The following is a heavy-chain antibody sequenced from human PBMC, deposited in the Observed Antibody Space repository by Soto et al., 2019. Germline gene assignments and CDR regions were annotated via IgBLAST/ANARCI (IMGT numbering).Heavy chain of an antibody. D-gene: IGHD1-26*01. CDR2: IIPILGIA. CDR3: ARQRELRGS. Sequence: QVQLVQSGAEVKKPGSSVKVSCKASGGTFSSYTISWVRQAPGQGLEWMGRIIPILGIANYAQKFQGRVTSTADKSTSTAYMELSSRRSADTAVYYCARQRELRGSWGQGTLVTVSS. V-gene: IGHV1-69*02. J-gene: IGHJ5*02. CDR1: GGTFSSYT.